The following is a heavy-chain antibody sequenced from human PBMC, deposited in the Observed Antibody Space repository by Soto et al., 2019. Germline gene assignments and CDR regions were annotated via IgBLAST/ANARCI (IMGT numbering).Heavy chain of an antibody. V-gene: IGHV3-23*01. CDR2: ISGSGGST. J-gene: IGHJ4*02. D-gene: IGHD3-3*01. CDR3: AKRDDFWSGYYPSYFDY. CDR1: GFTFSSYA. Sequence: PGGSLRLSCAASGFTFSSYAMSWVRQAPGKGLEWVSAISGSGGSTYYADSVKGRFTISRDNSKNTLYLQMNSLRAEDTAVYYCAKRDDFWSGYYPSYFDYWGQGTLVTVSS.